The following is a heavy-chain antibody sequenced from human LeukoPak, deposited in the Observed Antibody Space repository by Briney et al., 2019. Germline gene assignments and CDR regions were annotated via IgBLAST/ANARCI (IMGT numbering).Heavy chain of an antibody. CDR1: GYTFTGYF. J-gene: IGHJ4*02. D-gene: IGHD6-13*01. CDR3: ARATAGRED. CDR2: INPNSGNT. V-gene: IGHV1-8*03. Sequence: ASVKVSCKASGYTFTGYFIHWVRQAPGQGLEWMGWINPNSGNTGYAQKFQGRVTITRNTSISTAYMELSSLRSEDTAVYYCARATAGREDWGQGTLVTVSS.